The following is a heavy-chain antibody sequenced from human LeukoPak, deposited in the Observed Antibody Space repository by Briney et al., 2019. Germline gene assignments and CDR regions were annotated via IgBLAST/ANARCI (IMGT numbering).Heavy chain of an antibody. CDR3: ARETSPYYYDSSGYSTGDC. Sequence: GGSLRLSCAASGFTFSSYWMHWVRQAPGKGLVWVSRINSDGSSTSYADSVKGRFTISRDNAKNTLYLQMNSLRAEDTAVYYCARETSPYYYDSSGYSTGDCWGQGTLVTV. D-gene: IGHD3-22*01. V-gene: IGHV3-74*01. CDR2: INSDGSST. J-gene: IGHJ4*02. CDR1: GFTFSSYW.